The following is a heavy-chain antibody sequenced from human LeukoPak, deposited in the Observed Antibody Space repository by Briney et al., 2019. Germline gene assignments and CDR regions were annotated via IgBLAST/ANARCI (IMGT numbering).Heavy chain of an antibody. V-gene: IGHV3-30*02. CDR1: GFTFTSYG. CDR3: SKGRSNFGYLSGDY. CDR2: IRHDGSNQ. D-gene: IGHD1-20*01. Sequence: GGSLRLSRAASGFTFTSYGMHWVRQVPGKGPEWVAFIRHDGSNQYYADSVKGRFTISRDNSKSTLYLQMNDVETEDTAIYYCSKGRSNFGYLSGDYWGQGTLVTVSS. J-gene: IGHJ4*02.